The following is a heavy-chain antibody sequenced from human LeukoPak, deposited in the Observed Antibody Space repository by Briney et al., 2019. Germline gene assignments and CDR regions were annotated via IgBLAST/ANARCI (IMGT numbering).Heavy chain of an antibody. D-gene: IGHD3-9*01. Sequence: GGSLRLSCAASGFTFSSYEMNWVRQAPGKGLEWVSYISSSRSTIYYADSVKGRFTISRDNAKKSLYLQMNSLRAEDTAFYYCARSAGVTYYDILTGYGPRKPLDYWGQGTLVTVSS. V-gene: IGHV3-48*03. CDR2: ISSSRSTI. CDR3: ARSAGVTYYDILTGYGPRKPLDY. J-gene: IGHJ4*02. CDR1: GFTFSSYE.